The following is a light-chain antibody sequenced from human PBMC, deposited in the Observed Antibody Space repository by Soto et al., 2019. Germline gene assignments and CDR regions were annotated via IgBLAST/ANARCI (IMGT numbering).Light chain of an antibody. CDR2: KAS. CDR1: QSISSW. Sequence: DIQMTQSPSTLSASVGDRVTITCRASQSISSWLAWYQQKPGKAPKLLIYKASSLESGVPSRFSGGGSGTEFTVTISSLQADDFATYYCQQYNGYSDTFGEGTKLEIK. J-gene: IGKJ2*01. CDR3: QQYNGYSDT. V-gene: IGKV1-5*03.